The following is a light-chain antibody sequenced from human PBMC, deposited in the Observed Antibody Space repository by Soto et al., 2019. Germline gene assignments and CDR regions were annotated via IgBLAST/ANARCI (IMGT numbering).Light chain of an antibody. CDR1: RSDIGGYKY. V-gene: IGLV2-14*01. CDR3: SSYTSSSSLYV. J-gene: IGLJ7*01. CDR2: EAS. Sequence: QSALTQPASVSGSPGQSITISCTGSRSDIGGYKYVSWYQQLPGKAPKLLIYEASVRPSGITDRFSGSKSGITASLTISGLQSEDEAVYYCSSYTSSSSLYVFGSGTQLTVL.